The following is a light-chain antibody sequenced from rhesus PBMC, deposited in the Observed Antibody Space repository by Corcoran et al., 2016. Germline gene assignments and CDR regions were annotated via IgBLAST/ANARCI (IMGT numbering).Light chain of an antibody. CDR3: LQYDSSPYA. V-gene: IGKV1-21*01. CDR2: DAS. Sequence: DIQMTQSPSSLSASVGDKVTISCRASQGFTNWLAWYQQKPRKAPKLLIHDASTLQSGVPSRFRGGGSGTDFTLTISGLQPEDFATYYCLQYDSSPYAFGQGTKVEIK. J-gene: IGKJ2*01. CDR1: QGFTNW.